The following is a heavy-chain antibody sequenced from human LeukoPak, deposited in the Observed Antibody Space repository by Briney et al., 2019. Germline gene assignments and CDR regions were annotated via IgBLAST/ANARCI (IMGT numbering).Heavy chain of an antibody. CDR2: IGSSSSNK. CDR3: ARGAYNSGWAYDS. Sequence: GGSLRLSCAASGFTFSSYSMNWVRQAPGKGLEWVSSIGSSSSNKYYADSVKGRFTISRNNAKNSLYLQMNSLRDEDTAVYYCARGAYNSGWAYDSWGQGTLVTVSS. D-gene: IGHD6-19*01. V-gene: IGHV3-21*01. CDR1: GFTFSSYS. J-gene: IGHJ4*02.